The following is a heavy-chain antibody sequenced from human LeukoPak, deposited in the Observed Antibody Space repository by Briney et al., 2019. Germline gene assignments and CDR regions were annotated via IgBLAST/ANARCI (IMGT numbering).Heavy chain of an antibody. J-gene: IGHJ4*02. CDR3: ARDLGMTVASTTDY. D-gene: IGHD6-19*01. V-gene: IGHV1-2*02. CDR2: INPNSGGT. Sequence: ASVKVSCKTSVFTFTAYYIHWVRQAPGQGLEWVGCINPNSGGTNYAQSFQGRVTVTRDTSIDTAYMELSRLRSDDTAVYYCARDLGMTVASTTDYWGQGTLVTVSS. CDR1: VFTFTAYY.